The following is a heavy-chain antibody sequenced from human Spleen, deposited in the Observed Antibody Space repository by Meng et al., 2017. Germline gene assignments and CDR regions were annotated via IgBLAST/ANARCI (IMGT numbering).Heavy chain of an antibody. CDR3: ARKERITMVRGVIINSYDYGMDV. V-gene: IGHV1-2*06. CDR1: GYTFPDYW. J-gene: IGHJ6*02. Sequence: ASVKVSCKASGYTFPDYWLHWVRRAPGQGLEWMGRIDPKSGDTHYAQRFQGRVTMTGDTSISTAYMELSGLRSDDTAMYYCARKERITMVRGVIINSYDYGMDVWGQGTTVTVSS. CDR2: IDPKSGDT. D-gene: IGHD3-10*01.